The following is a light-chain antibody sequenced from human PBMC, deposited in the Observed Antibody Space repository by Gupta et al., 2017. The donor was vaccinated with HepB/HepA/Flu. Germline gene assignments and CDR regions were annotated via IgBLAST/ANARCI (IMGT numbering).Light chain of an antibody. CDR2: AAS. V-gene: IGKV3-15*01. CDR3: YWYQKRRQPYT. CDR1: RSVGSD. J-gene: IGKJ2*01. Sequence: EIVLTQSPATLSLSPGERATLSCRASRSVGSDLAWYQQKPGQAPRLLIYAASNRATGIPGRSGGCSGGTDWTLFTLSIGCDDFALYAGYWYQKRRQPYTFGQGTKLEIK.